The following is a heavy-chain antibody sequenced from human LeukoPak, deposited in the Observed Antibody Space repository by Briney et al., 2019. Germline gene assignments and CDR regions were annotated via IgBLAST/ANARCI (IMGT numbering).Heavy chain of an antibody. CDR3: ARHGEGFHFDY. CDR2: INHSGST. D-gene: IGHD7-27*01. V-gene: IGHV4-34*01. Sequence: PSETLSLTCAVYGGSFSGYYWSWIRQPPGKGLEWIGEINHSGSTNYNPSLKSRVTISVDTSKNQFSLKLSSVTAADTAVYYCARHGEGFHFDYWGQGTLVTVSS. J-gene: IGHJ4*02. CDR1: GGSFSGYY.